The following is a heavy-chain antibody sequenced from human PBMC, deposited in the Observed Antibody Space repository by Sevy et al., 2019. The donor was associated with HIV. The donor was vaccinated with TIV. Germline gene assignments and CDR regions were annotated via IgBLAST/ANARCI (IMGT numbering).Heavy chain of an antibody. CDR3: ARDSRIAVAAVNN. Sequence: GGSLRLSCAASGFTFSSHWMSWVRQAPGKGLEWVANIKQDGSEKYYVDSVKGRFTISRDNAKNSLYLQMNSLRAEDTAVYYCARDSRIAVAAVNNWGQGTLVTVSS. CDR1: GFTFSSHW. V-gene: IGHV3-7*01. CDR2: IKQDGSEK. D-gene: IGHD6-19*01. J-gene: IGHJ4*02.